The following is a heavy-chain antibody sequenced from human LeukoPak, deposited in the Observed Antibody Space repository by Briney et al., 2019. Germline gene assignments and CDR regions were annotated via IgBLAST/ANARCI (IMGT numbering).Heavy chain of an antibody. J-gene: IGHJ3*02. D-gene: IGHD3-16*01. V-gene: IGHV4-39*01. CDR3: ARSLINFRDAFHI. CDR1: GGSISTSTYY. Sequence: PSETLSLTCTVSGGSISTSTYYWGWIRQPPGKGLEWIGSMHYSGSTNYNPSLKSRVTISGDTSKNQFSLKLSSVTAADTAVYFCARSLINFRDAFHIWGQGTMVIVSS. CDR2: MHYSGST.